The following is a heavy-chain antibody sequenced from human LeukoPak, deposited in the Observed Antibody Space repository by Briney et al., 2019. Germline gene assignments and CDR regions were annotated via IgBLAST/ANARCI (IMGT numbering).Heavy chain of an antibody. J-gene: IGHJ4*02. CDR1: GGSISSYY. CDR2: IYYSGST. V-gene: IGHV4-59*12. CDR3: ARVSVAGTYDY. Sequence: PSETLSLTCTVSGGSISSYYWSWIRQPPGKGLEWIAYIYYSGSTNYNPSLKSRVTMSVDTSKNQFSLKLSSVTAADTAVYYCARVSVAGTYDYWGQGTLVTVSS. D-gene: IGHD6-19*01.